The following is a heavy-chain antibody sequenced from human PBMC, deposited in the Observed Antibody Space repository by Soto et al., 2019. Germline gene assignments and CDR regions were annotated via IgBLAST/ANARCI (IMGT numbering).Heavy chain of an antibody. J-gene: IGHJ4*02. CDR1: GGSVSGYY. CDR2: IYYSGST. Sequence: QVQLQQWGAGLLKPSETLSLTCAVYGGSVSGYYWNWIRQHPGKGLEWIGYIYYSGSTYYNPSLKSRVTISVDTSKNQFSLKLSSVTAADTAVYYCAREGSLRGVPGYWGQGTLVTVSS. D-gene: IGHD3-10*01. V-gene: IGHV4-34*11. CDR3: AREGSLRGVPGY.